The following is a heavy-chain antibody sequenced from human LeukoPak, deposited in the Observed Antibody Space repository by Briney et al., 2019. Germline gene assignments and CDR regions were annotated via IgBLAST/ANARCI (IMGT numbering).Heavy chain of an antibody. J-gene: IGHJ4*02. V-gene: IGHV4-38-2*01. CDR2: IHRSGST. CDR3: ARQDWNFDY. D-gene: IGHD1-1*01. CDR1: GYSISSGYH. Sequence: PPETLSLTCVVSGYSISSGYHWGWIRQPPGRGLEWIASIHRSGSTYYNPSLKGRVTISADTSKNHFSLRLSSVTAADTAVYYCARQDWNFDYWGQGTLVTVSS.